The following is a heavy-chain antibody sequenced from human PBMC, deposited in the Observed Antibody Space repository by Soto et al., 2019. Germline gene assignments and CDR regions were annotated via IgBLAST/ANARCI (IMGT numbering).Heavy chain of an antibody. Sequence: LRLSCAASGFTFSSYDMHWVRQATGKGLEWVSAIGTAGDTYYPGSVKGRFTISRENAKNSLYLQMNSLRAGDTAVYYCARDFLGYCSGGSCTPGWYFDLWGRGTLVTVSS. CDR3: ARDFLGYCSGGSCTPGWYFDL. J-gene: IGHJ2*01. V-gene: IGHV3-13*01. D-gene: IGHD2-15*01. CDR2: IGTAGDT. CDR1: GFTFSSYD.